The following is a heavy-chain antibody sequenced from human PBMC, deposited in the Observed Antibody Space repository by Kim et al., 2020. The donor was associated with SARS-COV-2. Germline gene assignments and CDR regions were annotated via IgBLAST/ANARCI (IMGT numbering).Heavy chain of an antibody. J-gene: IGHJ6*02. CDR3: ARILRGREYSGYDSPGSYYYYYGMDV. CDR1: GFSLSTSGMC. V-gene: IGHV2-70*11. CDR2: IDWDDDK. Sequence: SGPTLVNPTQTLTLTCTFSGFSLSTSGMCVSWIRQPPGKALEWLARIDWDDDKYYSTSLKTRLTISKDTSKNQVVLTMTNMDPVDTATYYCARILRGREYSGYDSPGSYYYYYGMDVWGQGTTVTVSS. D-gene: IGHD5-12*01.